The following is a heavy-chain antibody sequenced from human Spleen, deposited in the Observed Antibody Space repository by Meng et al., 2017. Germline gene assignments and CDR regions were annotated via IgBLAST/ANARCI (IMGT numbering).Heavy chain of an antibody. CDR1: GWRNSDYY. Sequence: GVVLLHPSATLSLASVNAGWRNSDYYWNWVLQPPGKKMEWIGEINHSGSTNYHPSLGSRAAISVDTSQNNLSLKLSSVTAADSAVYYCARRPTTMAHDFDYWGQGTLVTVSS. V-gene: IGHV4-34*01. D-gene: IGHD4-11*01. CDR3: ARRPTTMAHDFDY. J-gene: IGHJ4*02. CDR2: INHSGST.